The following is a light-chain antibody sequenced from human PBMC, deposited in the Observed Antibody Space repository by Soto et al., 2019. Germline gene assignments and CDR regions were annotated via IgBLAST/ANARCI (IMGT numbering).Light chain of an antibody. V-gene: IGKV1-39*01. CDR2: AAS. CDR1: QRISTY. Sequence: DIQMTQAPYSLSASVGDRVTITCRASQRISTYFNWYQQKPGKAPNLLIYAASNLHSGVPSRFSGSGSGTYLTLTISSLQPEDFATYYCQQSYSLPHTFGQGTKVEIK. CDR3: QQSYSLPHT. J-gene: IGKJ2*01.